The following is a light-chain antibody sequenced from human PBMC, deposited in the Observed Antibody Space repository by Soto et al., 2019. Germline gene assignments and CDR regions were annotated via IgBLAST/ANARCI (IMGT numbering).Light chain of an antibody. CDR3: SSYTGINTLV. Sequence: QSALTQPPSASGSPGQSVTISCTGTSSDVGGHNYVSWYQQRPGKAPKLIIYEVTQRPSGVSDRFSGSKSGNTATLTVSGLQAEAEDDYHCSSYTGINTLVFGGGTKLTVL. J-gene: IGLJ2*01. CDR1: SSDVGGHNY. CDR2: EVT. V-gene: IGLV2-8*01.